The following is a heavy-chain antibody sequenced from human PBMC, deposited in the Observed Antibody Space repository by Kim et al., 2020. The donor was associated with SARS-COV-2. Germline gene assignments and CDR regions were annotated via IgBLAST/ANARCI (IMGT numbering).Heavy chain of an antibody. V-gene: IGHV4-31*03. CDR1: GGSISSGGYY. CDR2: IYYSGST. J-gene: IGHJ2*01. CDR3: ARARGRDYYGSGSYFRGYYWYFDL. Sequence: SETLSLTCTVSGGSISSGGYYWSWIRQHPGKGLEWIGYIYYSGSTYYNPSLKSRVTISVDTSKNQFSLKLSSVTAADTAVYYCARARGRDYYGSGSYFRGYYWYFDLWGRGTLVTVSS. D-gene: IGHD3-10*01.